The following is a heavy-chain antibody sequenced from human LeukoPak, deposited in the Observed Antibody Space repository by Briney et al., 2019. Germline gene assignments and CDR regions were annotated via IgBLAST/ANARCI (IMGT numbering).Heavy chain of an antibody. CDR2: IFYSGST. V-gene: IGHV4-39*01. Sequence: SETLSLTCTVSGGSISSSSYYWGWVRQPPGKGLEWVGSIFYSGSTYYNPSLKSRVTISVDTSKNQFSLKQSSVTAADTAVYYCARPLGTGAFGELSWGQGTLVTVSS. J-gene: IGHJ5*02. CDR3: ARPLGTGAFGELS. CDR1: GGSISSSSYY. D-gene: IGHD3-10*01.